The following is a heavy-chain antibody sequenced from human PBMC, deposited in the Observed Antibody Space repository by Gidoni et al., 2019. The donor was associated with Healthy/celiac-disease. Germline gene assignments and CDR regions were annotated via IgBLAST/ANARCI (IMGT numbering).Heavy chain of an antibody. CDR2: ICYLGST. J-gene: IGHJ5*02. D-gene: IGHD3-22*01. CDR1: GGSSSRGGYY. Sequence: QVQLQESGPGLVKPSQTLSLTCTVSGGSSSRGGYYWSWIRQHPGKGLELIGYICYLGSTYSNPSLKSRVTISVDTSKTQFSLKLSSVTAADTAVYYCAREPTAYYYDSSGYYYNWFDPWGQGTLVTVSS. V-gene: IGHV4-31*03. CDR3: AREPTAYYYDSSGYYYNWFDP.